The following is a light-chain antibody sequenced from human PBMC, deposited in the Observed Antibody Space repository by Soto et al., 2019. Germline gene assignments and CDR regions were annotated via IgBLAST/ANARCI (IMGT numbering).Light chain of an antibody. CDR3: QHYYSSPLT. CDR2: WAS. Sequence: DIVMTQSPDSLAVSLGERATINCKSSQSVLYSSNNKNYLAWYQQKSGQPPKLLIYWASARESGVPDRFSGSGSGTDFTLTISSLQAEDVAVYYCQHYYSSPLTFGGGTKVDIK. V-gene: IGKV4-1*01. J-gene: IGKJ4*01. CDR1: QSVLYSSNNKNY.